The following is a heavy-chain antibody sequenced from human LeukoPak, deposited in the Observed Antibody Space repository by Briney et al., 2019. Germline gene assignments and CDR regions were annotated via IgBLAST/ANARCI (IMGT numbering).Heavy chain of an antibody. CDR3: ATLNGPLFEY. J-gene: IGHJ4*02. CDR1: GFTFSNYR. V-gene: IGHV3-7*01. D-gene: IGHD2-8*01. CDR2: IHQHGNEK. Sequence: PGGSLRLSCAASGFTFSNYRMSWVRQAPGKGLEWVASIHQHGNEKYFVDSVRGRFTISRDNAKNSLYLQMSSLRAEDTAVYYCATLNGPLFEYWGQGTLVTASS.